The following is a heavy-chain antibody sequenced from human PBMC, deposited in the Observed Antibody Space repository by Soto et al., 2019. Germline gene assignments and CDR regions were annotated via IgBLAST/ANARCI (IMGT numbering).Heavy chain of an antibody. J-gene: IGHJ4*02. V-gene: IGHV4-4*02. CDR3: AREGFDHRPDY. CDR2: MFASGSS. CDR1: GDSISSPNW. Sequence: QVQLQESGPGLVKPSETLSLTCAVSGDSISSPNWWSWYRQTPGKGLELIGEMFASGSSNYNPSLNGRFTISLDTSKNHFSLKLTSLTAADTAIYYCAREGFDHRPDYWGQGIPVTVSS.